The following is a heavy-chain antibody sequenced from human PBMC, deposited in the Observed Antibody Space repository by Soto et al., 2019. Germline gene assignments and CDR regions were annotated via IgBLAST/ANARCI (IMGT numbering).Heavy chain of an antibody. J-gene: IGHJ4*02. V-gene: IGHV4-4*07. CDR3: MRASMPKAHFDS. D-gene: IGHD2-2*01. Sequence: QMQLQESGPGLVKPSETLSLTCTVSGGSIRGYYWSWIRQSAGMGLEWIGRMHTSGSTNYNPSLKSRVTIAVDMSKNQISLKLTSVTAADTALYYCMRASMPKAHFDSWGQGTLVTVSS. CDR2: MHTSGST. CDR1: GGSIRGYY.